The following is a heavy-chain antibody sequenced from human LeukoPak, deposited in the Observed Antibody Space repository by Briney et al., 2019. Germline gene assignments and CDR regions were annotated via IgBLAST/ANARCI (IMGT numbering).Heavy chain of an antibody. CDR2: IYYSGST. Sequence: SETLSLTCTVSGGSISSYYWSWIRQPPGKGLEWIGYIYYSGSTNYNPSLKSRVTISVDTSKNQFSLKLSSVTAADTAVYYCARHQKDYVWGSYRFDYWGQGTLVTVSS. D-gene: IGHD3-16*02. J-gene: IGHJ4*02. CDR3: ARHQKDYVWGSYRFDY. V-gene: IGHV4-59*01. CDR1: GGSISSYY.